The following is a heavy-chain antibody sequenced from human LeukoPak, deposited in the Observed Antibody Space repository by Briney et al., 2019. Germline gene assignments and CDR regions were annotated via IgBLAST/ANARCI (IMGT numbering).Heavy chain of an antibody. CDR1: GFTLSSYS. Sequence: PGGSLRLSCAASGFTLSSYSINWVRQAPGKGLEWVSYISRTINTIYYADSVKGRFTISRDNSKNSLYLQMNSLRTEDTALYYCTIEAGYSSCWPYYFDYWGQGTLVTVSS. CDR2: ISRTINTI. D-gene: IGHD6-19*01. V-gene: IGHV3-48*04. CDR3: TIEAGYSSCWPYYFDY. J-gene: IGHJ4*02.